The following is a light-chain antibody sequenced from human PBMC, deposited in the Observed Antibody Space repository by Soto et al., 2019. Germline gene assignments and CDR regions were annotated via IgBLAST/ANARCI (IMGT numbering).Light chain of an antibody. CDR3: QQYNSWPPIT. CDR2: YAS. CDR1: QSVSNN. Sequence: EIMMTQSPATLSLSPGERATLSCRASQSVSNNLAWYQQKPGQVPRLLIYYASTRATGIPARFSGSGSGTEFTLTISSLQSEDFALYYCQQYNSWPPITFGQGTRLEIK. V-gene: IGKV3-15*01. J-gene: IGKJ5*01.